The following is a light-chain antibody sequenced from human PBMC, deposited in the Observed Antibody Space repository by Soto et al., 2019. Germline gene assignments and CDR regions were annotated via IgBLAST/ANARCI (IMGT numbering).Light chain of an antibody. J-gene: IGKJ2*01. CDR2: LGS. CDR3: MQALQTPYT. CDR1: QSLLHRNGYNY. V-gene: IGKV2-28*01. Sequence: DIVMTQSPLSPPVTPGEPASISCRSSQSLLHRNGYNYLDWYLQKTGQSPQLLIYLGSNRASGVPDRFSGSGSGTDFTLKISRVEAEDVGVYYCMQALQTPYTFGQGTKLEIK.